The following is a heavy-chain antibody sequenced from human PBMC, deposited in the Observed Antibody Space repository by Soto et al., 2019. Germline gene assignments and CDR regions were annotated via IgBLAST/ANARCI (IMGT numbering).Heavy chain of an antibody. CDR3: ARVSFETSRLADY. CDR2: INAANGAT. J-gene: IGHJ4*02. CDR1: GYTFTAYT. Sequence: ASVKVSCKASGYTFTAYTIHSVRQAPGQSLEWMGWINAANGATKYSEKFQGRVTITRDTSARTAYMDLSSLSSNDTAVYFCARVSFETSRLADYWGQGSLVTASS. D-gene: IGHD1-7*01. V-gene: IGHV1-3*01.